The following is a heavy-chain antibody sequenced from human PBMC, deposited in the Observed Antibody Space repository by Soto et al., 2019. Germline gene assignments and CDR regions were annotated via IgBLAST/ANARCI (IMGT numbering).Heavy chain of an antibody. CDR2: MNPGSGKA. J-gene: IGHJ5*02. CDR1: GYSFYNND. Sequence: QVQLVKSGAEVKKPGDSVKVSCKTSGYSFYNNDISWVRQATGQGLEWMGWMNPGSGKAGYADKFQGTVTMTRNASISTAYMELSNLRSEDTAVYYCVRMAAAGTLNWFDPWGQGTLVSVSS. D-gene: IGHD6-25*01. V-gene: IGHV1-8*01. CDR3: VRMAAAGTLNWFDP.